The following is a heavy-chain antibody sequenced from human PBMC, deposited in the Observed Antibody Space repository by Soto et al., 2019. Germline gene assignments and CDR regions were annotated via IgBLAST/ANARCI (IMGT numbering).Heavy chain of an antibody. Sequence: PXETLSLTCTVSGDSISSGGYYWNWIRQHPGKGLEWIGYIYYSGSTYYNPSLKSRVTISVDTSKNQFSLKLSSVTAADTAVYYCARGGYYDTLTPPHWFDLWGQGTLVPVPS. J-gene: IGHJ5*02. D-gene: IGHD3-9*01. CDR2: IYYSGST. CDR1: GDSISSGGYY. CDR3: ARGGYYDTLTPPHWFDL. V-gene: IGHV4-31*03.